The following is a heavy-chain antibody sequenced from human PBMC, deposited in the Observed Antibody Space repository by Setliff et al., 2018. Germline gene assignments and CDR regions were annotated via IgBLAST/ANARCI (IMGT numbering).Heavy chain of an antibody. CDR1: GFSFSSYI. CDR3: AKSGGDHCCPLYHHYYMDV. D-gene: IGHD2-21*02. CDR2: ISRSSNYI. Sequence: GSLRLSCAASGFSFSSYIINWVRQAPGKGLEWVSSISRSSNYISYADSVKGRFTISRDNAKNSLYLQMNSLRAEDTAVYYCAKSGGDHCCPLYHHYYMDVWGTGTTVTVSS. V-gene: IGHV3-21*01. J-gene: IGHJ6*03.